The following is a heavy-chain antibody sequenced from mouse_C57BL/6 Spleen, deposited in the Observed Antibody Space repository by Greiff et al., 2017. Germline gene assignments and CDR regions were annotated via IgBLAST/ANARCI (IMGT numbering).Heavy chain of an antibody. CDR3: TTTSLAY. CDR1: GFNIKDDY. CDR2: IDPENGDT. V-gene: IGHV14-4*01. Sequence: EVQLQQSGAELVRPGASVKLSCTASGFNIKDDYMHWVKQRPEQGLEWIGWIDPENGDTEYASKFQGKATITADTSSNTAYLQLSSLTAEDTAVYYCTTTSLAYWGQGTLVTVSA. J-gene: IGHJ3*01.